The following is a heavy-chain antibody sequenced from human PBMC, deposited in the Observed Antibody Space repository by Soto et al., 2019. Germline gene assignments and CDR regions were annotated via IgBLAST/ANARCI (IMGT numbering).Heavy chain of an antibody. CDR3: ARPKGIAPAVWYFDL. V-gene: IGHV4-59*08. D-gene: IGHD2-15*01. CDR2: VYHYGKT. CDR1: GDFISSHY. Sequence: QVQLQESGPGLVKPSETLSLTCTVSGDFISSHYWSWIRQPPGKGLEWIGYVYHYGKTDSSPSLKSRVIISLDTSKNQSSISLTAVTAADTAVYYCARPKGIAPAVWYFDLWGRGTLVTVSS. J-gene: IGHJ2*01.